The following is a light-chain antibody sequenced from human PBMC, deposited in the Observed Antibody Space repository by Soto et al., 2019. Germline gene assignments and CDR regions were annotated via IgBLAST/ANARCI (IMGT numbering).Light chain of an antibody. J-gene: IGLJ1*01. V-gene: IGLV2-8*01. CDR3: KSYAGSNTYV. Sequence: QSALTQPPSASGSPGQSVTLSCPESKIDIGIYDCVSWYQHHPGKAPRLISYEVVQRPSGVPDRFSGSKSGHTASLTVSGLQAADEADYFCKSYAGSNTYVFGTGTKLTVL. CDR1: KIDIGIYDC. CDR2: EVV.